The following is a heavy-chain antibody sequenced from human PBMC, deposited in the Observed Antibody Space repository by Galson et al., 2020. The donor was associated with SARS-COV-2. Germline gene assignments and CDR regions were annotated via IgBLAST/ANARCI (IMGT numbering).Heavy chain of an antibody. D-gene: IGHD6-13*01. Sequence: TLSLTCAVYGGSFSGYYWSWIRQPPGKGLEWIGEINHSGSTNYNPSLKSRVTISVDTSKNQFSLKLSSVTAADTAVYYCARARLSSSWYGVRNWFDPWGQGTLVTVSS. CDR2: INHSGST. CDR1: GGSFSGYY. J-gene: IGHJ5*02. CDR3: ARARLSSSWYGVRNWFDP. V-gene: IGHV4-34*01.